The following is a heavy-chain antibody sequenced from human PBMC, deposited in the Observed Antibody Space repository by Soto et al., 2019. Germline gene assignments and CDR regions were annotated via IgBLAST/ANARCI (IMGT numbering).Heavy chain of an antibody. Sequence: PSETLSLTCTVSGGSINFYYWSWIRQPAGKGLEWNGRIYTSGSANYNPSLKSRVTMSVDTSKNQLSLKLRSVTAADSAIYYCTRDRSEGSGRYFWVDSWGQGILVTVS. J-gene: IGHJ4*02. D-gene: IGHD1-26*01. CDR2: IYTSGSA. V-gene: IGHV4-4*07. CDR3: TRDRSEGSGRYFWVDS. CDR1: GGSINFYY.